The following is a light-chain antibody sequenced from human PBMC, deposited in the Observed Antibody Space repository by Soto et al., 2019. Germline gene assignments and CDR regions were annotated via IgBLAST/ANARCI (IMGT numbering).Light chain of an antibody. CDR1: QSIRSL. J-gene: IGKJ5*01. Sequence: DMQMTQSPSTLSASVGDSVSITCRASQSIRSLLAWYQQKPGKAPKVLIYDASSLGSGVPSRFSGSGSGTEFTLTISSLQPDDFATYFCQQYQTYSTFGQGTRLEIK. V-gene: IGKV1-5*01. CDR2: DAS. CDR3: QQYQTYST.